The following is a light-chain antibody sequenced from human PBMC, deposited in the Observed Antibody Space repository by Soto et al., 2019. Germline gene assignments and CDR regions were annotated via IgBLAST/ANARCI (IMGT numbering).Light chain of an antibody. CDR1: NIGSKS. Sequence: SYELTQPPSVSVAPGQTARITCGGTNIGSKSVHWYQQKPGQAPVLVVYDDSDRPSGIPERFSGSNSGNTATLTISRVEAGDEADYYCQVWDSSSDRNWVFGGGTKLTVL. CDR2: DDS. V-gene: IGLV3-21*02. CDR3: QVWDSSSDRNWV. J-gene: IGLJ3*02.